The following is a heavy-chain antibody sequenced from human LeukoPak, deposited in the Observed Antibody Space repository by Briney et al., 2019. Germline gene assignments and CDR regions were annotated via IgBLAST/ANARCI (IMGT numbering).Heavy chain of an antibody. CDR2: IYSGGST. V-gene: IGHV3-53*01. D-gene: IGHD5-18*01. J-gene: IGHJ3*02. CDR3: ARGYSYGYNAFDI. CDR1: GFTVSSNY. Sequence: GGSLRLSCAASGFTVSSNYMSWVRQAPGKGLEWVSVIYSGGSTYYADSVKGRFTISRDNSKNTLYLQMNSLRAEDTAVYYCARGYSYGYNAFDIWGQGTMVTVSS.